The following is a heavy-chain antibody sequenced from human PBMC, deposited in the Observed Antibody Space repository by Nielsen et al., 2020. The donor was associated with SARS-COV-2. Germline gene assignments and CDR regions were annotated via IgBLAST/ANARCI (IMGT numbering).Heavy chain of an antibody. CDR1: GFTFSNYW. J-gene: IGHJ4*02. CDR3: TRDGHHWDLDN. CDR2: VSMDGRGT. Sequence: GESLKISCAASGFTFSNYWMRWVRQAPGKGLVWVARVSMDGRGTNYADSVKGRFTISRDNAENTLHLDMSSLRVGDSAVYYCTRDGHHWDLDNWGQGALVTVSS. D-gene: IGHD7-27*01. V-gene: IGHV3-74*01.